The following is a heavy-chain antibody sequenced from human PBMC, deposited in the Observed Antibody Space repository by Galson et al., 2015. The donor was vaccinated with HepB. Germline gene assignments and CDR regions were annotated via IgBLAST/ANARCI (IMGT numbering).Heavy chain of an antibody. CDR2: IITIFGTA. CDR3: SRASEGHDSSFQGGY. V-gene: IGHV1-69*13. J-gene: IGHJ4*02. CDR1: GGTFSSYA. Sequence: SVKVSCKASGGTFSSYAISWVRQAPGQWLEWMGGIITIFGTANYAQTFQGRVTITADESTSKAYMELSSLRSEDTDVYYCSRASEGHDSSFQGGYWGQGTLVTVSS. D-gene: IGHD3-22*01.